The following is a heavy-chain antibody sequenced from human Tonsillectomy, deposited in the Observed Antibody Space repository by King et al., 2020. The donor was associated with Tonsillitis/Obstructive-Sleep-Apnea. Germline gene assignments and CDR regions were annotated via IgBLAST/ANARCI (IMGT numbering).Heavy chain of an antibody. Sequence: QLQESGPGLVKPSEALSLTCTVSGGSINNNNYYWDWIRQPPGKGLEWIGTIYYSGTTYYNPSLKSRLTISVDTSKNQFSLKLSSVTAADTAVYYCARRHYFDSSNFDFWGQGALVTVSS. CDR2: IYYSGTT. D-gene: IGHD3-22*01. CDR3: ARRHYFDSSNFDF. CDR1: GGSINNNNYY. J-gene: IGHJ4*02. V-gene: IGHV4-39*01.